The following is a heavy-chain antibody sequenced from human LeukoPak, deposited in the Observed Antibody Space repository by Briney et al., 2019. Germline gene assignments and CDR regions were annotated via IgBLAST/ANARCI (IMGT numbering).Heavy chain of an antibody. Sequence: GGSLRLSCTASGLSFNSYAISWVRQVPGKGLEWVSASSSSDDGKWYADSVRGRFTISRDTSKNTVYLQMNSLRVEDAGVYYCAKAPVTSCRGAFCYPFDYWGHGTLVTVSS. D-gene: IGHD2-21*01. CDR3: AKAPVTSCRGAFCYPFDY. V-gene: IGHV3-23*01. CDR2: SSSSDDGK. CDR1: GLSFNSYA. J-gene: IGHJ4*01.